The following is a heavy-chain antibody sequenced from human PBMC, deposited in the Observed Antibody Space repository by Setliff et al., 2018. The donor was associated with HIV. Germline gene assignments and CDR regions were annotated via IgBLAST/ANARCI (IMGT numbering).Heavy chain of an antibody. CDR2: FNPSGGST. CDR3: ARDRTAGYNYDYGY. CDR1: GYTFTNYC. D-gene: IGHD3-16*01. J-gene: IGHJ4*02. Sequence: ASVKVSCKASGYTFTNYCIHWVRRAPGQGLEWLGMFNPSGGSTAYAQKFQGRVTMTRDTSTTTVYMDLSGLRSGDTAVYYCARDRTAGYNYDYGYWGQGTLVTVSS. V-gene: IGHV1-46*01.